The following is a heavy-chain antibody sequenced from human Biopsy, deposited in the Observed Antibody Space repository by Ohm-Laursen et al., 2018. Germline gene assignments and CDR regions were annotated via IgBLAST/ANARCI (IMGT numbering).Heavy chain of an antibody. J-gene: IGHJ4*02. Sequence: VASVKVSCKASGYSFTSYYMHWVRQAPGQGLEWMGGIIPMFGTANYAQMFQGRVTISADESTSTSYMELIILTTEDTAIYYCARGPHSGSHSCFDYWGRGTLVTVSS. V-gene: IGHV1-69*13. CDR3: ARGPHSGSHSCFDY. D-gene: IGHD1-26*01. CDR1: GYSFTSYY. CDR2: IIPMFGTA.